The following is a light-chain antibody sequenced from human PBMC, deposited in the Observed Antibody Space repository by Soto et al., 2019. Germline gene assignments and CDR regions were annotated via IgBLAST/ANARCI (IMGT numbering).Light chain of an antibody. CDR2: SAS. CDR3: QQYNSYSPT. J-gene: IGKJ1*01. Sequence: EIVMTQSPATLSVSPGERATLSCRASQSVCTKLAWYQQKPGQAPRLLIFSASSRDTGIPSRFSGSGSGTEFTLTISSLQSEDFATYYCQQYNSYSPTFGQGTKVDIK. CDR1: QSVCTK. V-gene: IGKV3-15*01.